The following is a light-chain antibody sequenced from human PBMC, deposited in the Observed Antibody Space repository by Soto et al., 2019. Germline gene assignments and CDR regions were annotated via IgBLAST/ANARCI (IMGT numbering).Light chain of an antibody. V-gene: IGKV3-20*01. CDR1: QTISSNY. CDR3: QQYGRSPPGFT. CDR2: GAS. Sequence: EIVLTQSPGTLSLSPGERATLSCGVSQTISSNYLAWYQQKPGQAPRLLIYGASFRATGIPVRFSGSGSGTDFTLTIIRLEPEDFAVYYCQQYGRSPPGFTFGPGTKVEMK. J-gene: IGKJ3*01.